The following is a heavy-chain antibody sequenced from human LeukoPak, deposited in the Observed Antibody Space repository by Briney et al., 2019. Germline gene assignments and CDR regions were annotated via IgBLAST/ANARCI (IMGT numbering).Heavy chain of an antibody. V-gene: IGHV4-59*01. J-gene: IGHJ6*02. CDR2: IYYSGST. Sequence: SETLSLTCTVSGGSISSYYWSWIRQPPGKGLEWIGYIYYSGSTNYNPSLKSRVTISVDTSKNQFSLKLSSVTAADTAVYYCARYIAAPPHYYYGMDVWGQGTTVTVSS. D-gene: IGHD6-6*01. CDR3: ARYIAAPPHYYYGMDV. CDR1: GGSISSYY.